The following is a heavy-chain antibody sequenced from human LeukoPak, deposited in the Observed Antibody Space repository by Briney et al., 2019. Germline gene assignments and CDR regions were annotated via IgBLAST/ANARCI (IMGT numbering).Heavy chain of an antibody. J-gene: IGHJ4*02. Sequence: GGSLRLSCAASGFTFSSYAMSWVRQAPGKGLEWVSAISGSGGSTYYADSVKGRFTISRDNSKNTLYLQMNSLRAEDTAVYHCAALIIGRPFDYWGLGTLVIVSS. V-gene: IGHV3-23*01. D-gene: IGHD1-26*01. CDR1: GFTFSSYA. CDR2: ISGSGGST. CDR3: AALIIGRPFDY.